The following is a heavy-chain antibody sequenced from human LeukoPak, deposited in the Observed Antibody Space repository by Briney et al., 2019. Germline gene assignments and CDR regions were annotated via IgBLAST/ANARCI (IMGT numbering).Heavy chain of an antibody. CDR2: IYYSGST. Sequence: SETLSLTCTVSGGSISSYYWSWIRQPPGKGLGWIAYIYYSGSTNYNPSLKSRVTISVDTSKNQFSLKLSSVTAADTAVYYCARGGRDGYNYDYWGQGTLVTVSS. CDR1: GGSISSYY. V-gene: IGHV4-59*01. D-gene: IGHD5-24*01. CDR3: ARGGRDGYNYDY. J-gene: IGHJ4*02.